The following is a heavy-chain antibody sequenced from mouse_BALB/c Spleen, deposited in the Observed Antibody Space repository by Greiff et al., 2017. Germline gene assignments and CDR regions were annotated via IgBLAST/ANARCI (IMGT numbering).Heavy chain of an antibody. Sequence: QVQLQQSGAELVRPGASVTLSCKASGYTFTDYEMHWVKQTPVHGLEWIGAIDPETGGTAYNQKFKGKATLTADKSSSTAYMELRSLTSEDSAVYYCTRRGSYYGSNFDYWGQGTTLTVSS. CDR1: GYTFTDYE. CDR3: TRRGSYYGSNFDY. J-gene: IGHJ2*01. D-gene: IGHD1-1*01. V-gene: IGHV1-15*01. CDR2: IDPETGGT.